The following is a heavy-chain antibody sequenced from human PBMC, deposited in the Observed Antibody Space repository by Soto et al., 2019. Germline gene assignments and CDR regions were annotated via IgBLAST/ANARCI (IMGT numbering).Heavy chain of an antibody. D-gene: IGHD3-22*01. CDR3: AKDGAGYDSSGYYEY. J-gene: IGHJ4*02. CDR2: ISGSGGST. Sequence: GGSLRLSCAASGFTFSSYAMSWVRQAPGKGLEWVSAISGSGGSTYYADSVKGRFTISRDNSKNTLYLQMNSLRAEDTAVYYCAKDGAGYDSSGYYEYWGQGTLVTVSS. CDR1: GFTFSSYA. V-gene: IGHV3-23*01.